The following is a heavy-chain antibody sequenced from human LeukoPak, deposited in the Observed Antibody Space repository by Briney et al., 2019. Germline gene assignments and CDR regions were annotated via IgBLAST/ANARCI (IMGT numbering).Heavy chain of an antibody. Sequence: ASVKVSCKASGYTFTNYAVHWVRQAPGHRLEWMGWIHAGNGNTKYSQKFQGRVTITRDTSASTVYMELSSLRSEDTAVYYCARDITIGTTRFDPWGQGALVTVSS. CDR2: IHAGNGNT. CDR3: ARDITIGTTRFDP. J-gene: IGHJ5*02. D-gene: IGHD1-1*01. V-gene: IGHV1-3*01. CDR1: GYTFTNYA.